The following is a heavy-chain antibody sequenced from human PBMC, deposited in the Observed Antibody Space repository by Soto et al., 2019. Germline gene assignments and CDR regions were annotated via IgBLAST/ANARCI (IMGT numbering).Heavy chain of an antibody. D-gene: IGHD3-10*01. CDR2: ISYDGSNK. CDR3: VGGQYYFDY. V-gene: IGHV3-30*03. CDR1: GFPFTTYG. J-gene: IGHJ4*02. Sequence: QVQLVESGGGVVQPGRSLTLSCAASGFPFTTYGMHWVREGPGKGLDWVAAISYDGSNKFYADSVKGRFTISRDNSKNTLYLQMNSLRPEDTALYYCVGGQYYFDYRGQGTLVIVSS.